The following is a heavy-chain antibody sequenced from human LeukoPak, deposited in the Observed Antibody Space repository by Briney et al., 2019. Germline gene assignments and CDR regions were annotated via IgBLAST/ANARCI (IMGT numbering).Heavy chain of an antibody. V-gene: IGHV1-18*01. CDR1: GYTFTIYG. Sequence: ASVTVSCTASGYTFTIYGISWVRQAPGQGLEWMGWISAYNGNTNYAQKLQGRVTMTTDTSTSTAYMELRSLRSDDTAVYYCARKSSGWSDYYYYYMDVWGKGTTVTVSS. J-gene: IGHJ6*03. D-gene: IGHD6-19*01. CDR2: ISAYNGNT. CDR3: ARKSSGWSDYYYYYMDV.